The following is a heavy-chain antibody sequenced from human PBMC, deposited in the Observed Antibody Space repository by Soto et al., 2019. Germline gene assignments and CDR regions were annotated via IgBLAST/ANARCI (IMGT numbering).Heavy chain of an antibody. J-gene: IGHJ6*02. Sequence: QLQLQESGSGLVKPSQTLSLTCAVSGDSISSGGYSWSWIRQPPGKGLEWIGFIYPSGTTYYNPSLESRVTISVDRSKNQLSLNLSSVTAADTAVYYCAIDLGSHLGMDVWGQGTTVTVSS. V-gene: IGHV4-30-2*01. CDR1: GDSISSGGYS. CDR2: IYPSGTT. D-gene: IGHD3-10*01. CDR3: AIDLGSHLGMDV.